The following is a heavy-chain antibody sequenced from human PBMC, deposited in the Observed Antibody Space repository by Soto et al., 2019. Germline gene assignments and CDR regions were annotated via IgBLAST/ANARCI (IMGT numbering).Heavy chain of an antibody. CDR2: INAGNGNT. Sequence: ASLKVSCKASGYTFTSYAMHWVRQAPGQRLEWMGWINAGNGNTKYSQKFQGRVTITRDTSASTAYMELSSLRSEDTAVYYCARVGIAAAGAFDPRGQGTLVTVSS. CDR3: ARVGIAAAGAFDP. CDR1: GYTFTSYA. V-gene: IGHV1-3*01. J-gene: IGHJ5*02. D-gene: IGHD6-13*01.